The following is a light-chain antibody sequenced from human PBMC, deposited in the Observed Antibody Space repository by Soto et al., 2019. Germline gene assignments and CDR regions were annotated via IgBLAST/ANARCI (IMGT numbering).Light chain of an antibody. V-gene: IGKV3-15*01. CDR3: QQYSSWLWT. CDR2: GAS. Sequence: IVMTQSPATLSVSPGERANLSCRASQSVGTKLAWYQQTPGQAPRLLIYGASNRATGVPARISGSVSGTEFTVTIASLQSEDFAVYYCQQYSSWLWTFGQGNKVEIK. CDR1: QSVGTK. J-gene: IGKJ1*01.